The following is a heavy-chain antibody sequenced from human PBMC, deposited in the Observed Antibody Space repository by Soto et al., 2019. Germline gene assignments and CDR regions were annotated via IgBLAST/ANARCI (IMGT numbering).Heavy chain of an antibody. CDR3: ARGPGYRINTNCYFFDY. CDR1: GDSIVDYY. J-gene: IGHJ4*02. V-gene: IGHV4-59*01. Sequence: SETLSLTCSVSGDSIVDYYWSWIRQPPGKGLEWIGHINHRGSTNYNPSLKSRVTISVDTSKNQFSLKLSSVTAADTAVYYCARGPGYRINTNCYFFDYWGQGTLVTVSS. CDR2: INHRGST. D-gene: IGHD2-2*01.